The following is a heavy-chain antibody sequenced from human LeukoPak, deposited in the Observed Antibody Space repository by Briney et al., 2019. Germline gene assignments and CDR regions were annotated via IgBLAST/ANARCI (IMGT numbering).Heavy chain of an antibody. CDR2: INQDGSVK. Sequence: GGSLRLSCTASGFTFSSYWMSWVRQAPGKGLEWVANINQDGSVKYYVDSVKGRFTISRDNAKNSLYLQMNSLRAEDTAVYYCAELGITMIGGVWGKGTTVTISS. J-gene: IGHJ6*04. CDR1: GFTFSSYW. D-gene: IGHD3-10*02. CDR3: AELGITMIGGV. V-gene: IGHV3-7*01.